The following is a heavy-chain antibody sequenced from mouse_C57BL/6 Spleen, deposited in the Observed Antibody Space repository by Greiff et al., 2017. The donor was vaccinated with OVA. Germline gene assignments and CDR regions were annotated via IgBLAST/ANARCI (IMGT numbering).Heavy chain of an antibody. D-gene: IGHD4-1*01. Sequence: QVQLKQSGAELVRPGASVTLSCKASGYTFTDYEMHWVKQTPVHGLEWIGAIDPETGGTAYNQKFKGKAILTADKSSSTAYMELRSLTSEDSAVYYCTRDWVYFDYWGQGTTLTVSS. CDR3: TRDWVYFDY. CDR1: GYTFTDYE. J-gene: IGHJ2*01. CDR2: IDPETGGT. V-gene: IGHV1-15*01.